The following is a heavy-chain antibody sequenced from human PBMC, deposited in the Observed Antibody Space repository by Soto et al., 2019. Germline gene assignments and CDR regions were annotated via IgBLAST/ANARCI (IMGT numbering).Heavy chain of an antibody. D-gene: IGHD3-3*01. J-gene: IGHJ5*02. V-gene: IGHV3-21*01. CDR1: GFTFSSYS. CDR2: ISSSSSYI. Sequence: GGSLRLSCAASGFTFSSYSMNWVRQAPGKGLEWVSSISSSSSYIYYADSVKGRFTISRDNAKNSLYLQMNSLRAEDTAVYYCASYYDFWSGFHSGPRNWFDPWGQGTLVTVSS. CDR3: ASYYDFWSGFHSGPRNWFDP.